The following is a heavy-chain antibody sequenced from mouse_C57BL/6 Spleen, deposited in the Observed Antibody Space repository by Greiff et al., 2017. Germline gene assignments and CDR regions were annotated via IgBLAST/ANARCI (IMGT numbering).Heavy chain of an antibody. D-gene: IGHD3-3*01. CDR3: ATRLGGYAMDY. V-gene: IGHV1-82*01. Sequence: VQLQESGPELVKPGASVKISCKASGYAFSSSWMNWVKQRPGKGLEGIGRIYPGDGDTNYNGKFKGKATLTADKSSSTAYMQLSSLTSEDSAVYFCATRLGGYAMDYWGQGTSVTVSS. J-gene: IGHJ4*01. CDR2: IYPGDGDT. CDR1: GYAFSSSW.